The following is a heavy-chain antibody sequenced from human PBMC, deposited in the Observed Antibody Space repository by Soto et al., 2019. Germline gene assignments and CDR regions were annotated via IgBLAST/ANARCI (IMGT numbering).Heavy chain of an antibody. Sequence: EVQLLESGGGLVQPGGSLRLSCAASGFTFSSYAMSWVRQAPGKGLEWVSAISGSGGSTYYADSVKGRFTISRDNSNNTLYLQMNSLRAEDTALYYCAKDRDIVVVPAATPTDWFDPWGQGTLVTVSS. CDR3: AKDRDIVVVPAATPTDWFDP. CDR2: ISGSGGST. D-gene: IGHD2-2*02. J-gene: IGHJ5*02. CDR1: GFTFSSYA. V-gene: IGHV3-23*01.